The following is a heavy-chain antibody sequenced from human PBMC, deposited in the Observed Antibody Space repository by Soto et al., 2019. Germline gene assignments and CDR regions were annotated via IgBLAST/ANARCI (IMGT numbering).Heavy chain of an antibody. Sequence: PSVKVSCKASGGTFSSYAISWVRQAPGQGLEWMGGIIPIFGTANYAQKFQGRVTITADESTSTAYMELSSLRSEDTAVYYCATSIRDSSGYYFSLAPDAFDIWGQGTMVTVSS. D-gene: IGHD3-22*01. V-gene: IGHV1-69*13. J-gene: IGHJ3*02. CDR2: IIPIFGTA. CDR3: ATSIRDSSGYYFSLAPDAFDI. CDR1: GGTFSSYA.